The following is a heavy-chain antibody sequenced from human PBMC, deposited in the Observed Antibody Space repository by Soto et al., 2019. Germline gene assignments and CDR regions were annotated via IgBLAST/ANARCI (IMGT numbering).Heavy chain of an antibody. D-gene: IGHD3-3*01. J-gene: IGHJ5*02. CDR1: GGTFSSYA. CDR2: IIPIFGTA. Sequence: GASVKVSCKASGGTFSSYAISWVRQAPGQGLEWMGGIIPIFGTANYAQKFQGRVTITADKSTSTAYMELSSLRSEDTAVYYCATRITVFGLLIPPFDPWGQGTQVTVSS. V-gene: IGHV1-69*06. CDR3: ATRITVFGLLIPPFDP.